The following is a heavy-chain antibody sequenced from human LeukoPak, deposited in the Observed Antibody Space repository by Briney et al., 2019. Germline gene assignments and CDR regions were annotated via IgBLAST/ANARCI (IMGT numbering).Heavy chain of an antibody. J-gene: IGHJ4*02. CDR1: GGSFSGYY. CDR2: INHSGST. D-gene: IGHD3-22*01. CDR3: AREYWGINYYDSSGYYYGFDY. V-gene: IGHV4-34*01. Sequence: KASETLSLTCAVYGGSFSGYYWSWIRQPPGKGLEWIGEINHSGSTNYNPSLKSRVTISVDTSKNQFSLKLSSVTAADTAVYYCAREYWGINYYDSSGYYYGFDYWGQGTLVTVSS.